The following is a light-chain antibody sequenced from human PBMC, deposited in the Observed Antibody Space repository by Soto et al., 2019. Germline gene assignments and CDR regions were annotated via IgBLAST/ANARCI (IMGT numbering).Light chain of an antibody. CDR2: EVI. Sequence: QSALTQPASVSGSPGQSITISCTGTSSDIGTYDYVSWYQQHPGKAPKLMIYEVINRPSGISNRFSGSKSGNTASLTISGLQAEDEADYYCSSYTSTSTYVFGTGTKLTVL. CDR1: SSDIGTYDY. CDR3: SSYTSTSTYV. J-gene: IGLJ1*01. V-gene: IGLV2-14*01.